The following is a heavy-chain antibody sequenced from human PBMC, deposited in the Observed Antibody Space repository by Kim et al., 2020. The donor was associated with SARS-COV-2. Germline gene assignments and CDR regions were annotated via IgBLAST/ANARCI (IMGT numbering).Heavy chain of an antibody. D-gene: IGHD3-10*01. V-gene: IGHV3-11*03. J-gene: IGHJ3*02. CDR2: ISSSSSYT. Sequence: GGSLRLSCAASGFTFSDYYMSWIRQAPGKGLEWVSYISSSSSYTNYADSVKGRFTISRDNAKNSLYLQMNSLRAEDTAVYYCARRLWFGFERLRGDAFDIWGQGTMVTVSS. CDR3: ARRLWFGFERLRGDAFDI. CDR1: GFTFSDYY.